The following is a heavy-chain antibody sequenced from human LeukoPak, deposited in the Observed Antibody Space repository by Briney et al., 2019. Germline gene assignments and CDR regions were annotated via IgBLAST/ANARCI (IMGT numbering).Heavy chain of an antibody. J-gene: IGHJ6*02. D-gene: IGHD3-10*01. CDR2: LNWNGDIT. Sequence: GGSLRLSCTASGFTFNDYGMTWVRQAPGKGLEWVSGLNWNGDITRYADSVKGRFTISRDNAKNSVYLQMDSLRAEDTAFYYCARGYGAGNYRRPFYGMDVWGQGTTVTVSS. CDR1: GFTFNDYG. CDR3: ARGYGAGNYRRPFYGMDV. V-gene: IGHV3-20*04.